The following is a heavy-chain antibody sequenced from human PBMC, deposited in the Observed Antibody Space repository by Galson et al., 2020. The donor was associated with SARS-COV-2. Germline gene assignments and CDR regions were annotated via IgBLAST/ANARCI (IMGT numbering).Heavy chain of an antibody. Sequence: SCAASGFTFSSYAMHWVRQAPGKGLEWVAVISYDGSNKYYADSVKGRFTISRDNSKNTLYLQMNSLRAEDTAVYYCARGGGGSYSHFDGWGQGTLVTVSS. CDR3: ARGGGGSYSHFDG. CDR2: ISYDGSNK. CDR1: GFTFSSYA. D-gene: IGHD1-26*01. V-gene: IGHV3-30-3*01. J-gene: IGHJ4*02.